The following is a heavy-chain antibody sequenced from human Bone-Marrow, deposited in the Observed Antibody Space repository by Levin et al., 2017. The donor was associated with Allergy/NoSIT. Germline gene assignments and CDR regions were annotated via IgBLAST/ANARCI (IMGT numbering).Heavy chain of an antibody. V-gene: IGHV5-51*01. CDR3: ARSALLDSAQTY. J-gene: IGHJ4*02. CDR1: GYRFSNYW. Sequence: GESLKISCKGSGYRFSNYWIAWVRQMPGKGLEWMGIIYPADSDTRYSPSFQGQVTISADKSSSTAYLQWDSLKASDTAMYFCARSALLDSAQTYWGQGTLVTVSS. CDR2: IYPADSDT. D-gene: IGHD2-21*01.